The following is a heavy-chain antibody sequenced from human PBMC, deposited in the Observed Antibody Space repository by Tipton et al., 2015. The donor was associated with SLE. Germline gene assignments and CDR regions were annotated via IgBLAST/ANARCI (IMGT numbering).Heavy chain of an antibody. CDR2: IYYSGST. CDR3: ARDLGNYYDSSGYVAFDI. V-gene: IGHV4-59*01. J-gene: IGHJ3*02. D-gene: IGHD3-22*01. Sequence: TLSLTCTVSGGSISSYYWSWIRQPPGKGLEWIGYIYYSGSTNYNPSLKSRVTISVDTSKNQFSLKLSSVTAADTAVYYCARDLGNYYDSSGYVAFDIRGQGTMVTVSS. CDR1: GGSISSYY.